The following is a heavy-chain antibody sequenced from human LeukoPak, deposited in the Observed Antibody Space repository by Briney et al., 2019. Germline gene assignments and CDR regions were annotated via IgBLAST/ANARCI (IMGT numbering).Heavy chain of an antibody. J-gene: IGHJ4*02. D-gene: IGHD2-15*01. CDR3: ARAGRSAGMY. Sequence: PSETLSLTCAVYGGSFSGYYWSWIRQPPGEGLEWIGEINRSGSTDYSPSLKSRVTISVDTSKNQFSLRLSSVTAADTAVYHCARAGRSAGMYWGQGTLVTVSS. V-gene: IGHV4-34*01. CDR2: INRSGST. CDR1: GGSFSGYY.